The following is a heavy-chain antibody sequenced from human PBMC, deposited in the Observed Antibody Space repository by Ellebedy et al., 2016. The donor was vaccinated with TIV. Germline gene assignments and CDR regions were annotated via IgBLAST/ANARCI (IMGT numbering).Heavy chain of an antibody. CDR3: ARGPYSNDWYFDL. V-gene: IGHV3-53*01. Sequence: GESLKISCATSGFTVSSNYMSWVRQAPGKELEWVSVIYNGSSTYYADSVKGRFIISRDNSKNTLYLQMNSLRAEDTAVYYCARGPYSNDWYFDLWGRGTLVTVSS. J-gene: IGHJ2*01. CDR1: GFTVSSNY. CDR2: IYNGSST. D-gene: IGHD6-13*01.